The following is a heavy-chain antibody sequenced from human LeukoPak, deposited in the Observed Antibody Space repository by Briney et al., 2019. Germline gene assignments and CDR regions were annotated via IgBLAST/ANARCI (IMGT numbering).Heavy chain of an antibody. Sequence: SETLSLTCTVSGGSISSYYWSWLRQPPGKGLEWIGYIYYSGSTNYNPSLKSRVTMSVDTSKNQFSLKLSSVTAADTAVYYCARDFSSWYYFDYWGQGTLVTVSS. CDR2: IYYSGST. D-gene: IGHD6-13*01. V-gene: IGHV4-59*12. CDR1: GGSISSYY. CDR3: ARDFSSWYYFDY. J-gene: IGHJ4*02.